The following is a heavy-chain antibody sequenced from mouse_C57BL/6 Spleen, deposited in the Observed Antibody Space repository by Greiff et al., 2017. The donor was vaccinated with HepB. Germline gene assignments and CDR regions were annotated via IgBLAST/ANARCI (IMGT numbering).Heavy chain of an antibody. Sequence: EVKLMESGGGLVKPGGSLKLSCAASGFTFSSYAMSWVRQTPEKRLEWVATISDGGSYTYYPDNVKGRFTISRDNAKNNLYRQMRHLKSEDTAMYYCARRGYYGSSGGYLYFDVWGTGTTVTVSS. CDR1: GFTFSSYA. CDR2: ISDGGSYT. V-gene: IGHV5-4*03. CDR3: ARRGYYGSSGGYLYFDV. J-gene: IGHJ1*03. D-gene: IGHD1-1*01.